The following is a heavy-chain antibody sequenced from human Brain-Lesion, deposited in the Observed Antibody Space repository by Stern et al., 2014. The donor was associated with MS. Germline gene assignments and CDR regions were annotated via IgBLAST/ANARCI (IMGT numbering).Heavy chain of an antibody. Sequence: VQLQESGPGLVKPSQTLSLTCNVSGDSISSGDNYWSWIRQSPGQGLEWIGYVDYIGSAFYNPSLKSRVSMSVDTSKNQCSLSLNSVSAADTAMYYCARGGSSRDYYYFDDWGQGTLVTVSS. J-gene: IGHJ4*02. CDR1: GDSISSGDNY. V-gene: IGHV4-30-4*01. CDR3: ARGGSSRDYYYFDD. D-gene: IGHD3-22*01. CDR2: VDYIGSA.